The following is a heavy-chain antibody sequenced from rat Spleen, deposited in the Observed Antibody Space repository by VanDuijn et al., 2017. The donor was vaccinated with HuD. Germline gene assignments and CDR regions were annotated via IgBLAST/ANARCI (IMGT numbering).Heavy chain of an antibody. CDR1: GFTFSDYY. Sequence: VQLVESGGGLVQPGRSLKLSCAASGFTFSDYYMAWVRQAPKKGLEWVASISYEGSSTYYGDSVKGRFTISRDNAQNTLYLQMNSLRSEDTATYYCTRGEEAIGGYWGQGVMVTVSS. CDR3: TRGEEAIGGY. J-gene: IGHJ2*01. V-gene: IGHV5-22*01. D-gene: IGHD1-11*01. CDR2: ISYEGSST.